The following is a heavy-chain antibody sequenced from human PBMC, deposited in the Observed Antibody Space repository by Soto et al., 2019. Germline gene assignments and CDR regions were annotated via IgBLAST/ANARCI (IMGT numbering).Heavy chain of an antibody. Sequence: PGGSLRLSCAASGFTFSSYSMNWVRRAPGKGLEWVSSISSSSSYIYYADSVKGRFTISRDNAKNSLYLQMNSLRAEDTAVYYCARADEYYYDSSGYYPDAFDIWGQGTMVTVSS. CDR1: GFTFSSYS. D-gene: IGHD3-22*01. CDR2: ISSSSSYI. V-gene: IGHV3-21*01. CDR3: ARADEYYYDSSGYYPDAFDI. J-gene: IGHJ3*02.